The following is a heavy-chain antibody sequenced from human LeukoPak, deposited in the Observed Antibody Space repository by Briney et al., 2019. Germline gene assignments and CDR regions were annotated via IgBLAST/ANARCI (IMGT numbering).Heavy chain of an antibody. V-gene: IGHV3-11*05. D-gene: IGHD2-2*01. CDR3: ARDTNAIVVVPAAPSAPGALFSSYPY. CDR1: GFTFSDYY. CDR2: ISGSSDT. J-gene: IGHJ4*02. Sequence: GGSLRLSCAASGFTFSDYYMSWIRQAPGKGLEWVSYISGSSDTNYADSVKGRFTISRDNAQNSLYLQMNSLRAEDTAVYYCARDTNAIVVVPAAPSAPGALFSSYPYWGQGTLVTVSS.